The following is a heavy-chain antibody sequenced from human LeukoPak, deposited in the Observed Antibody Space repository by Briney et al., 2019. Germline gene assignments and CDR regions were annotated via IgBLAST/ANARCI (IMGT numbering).Heavy chain of an antibody. D-gene: IGHD1-26*01. V-gene: IGHV4-59*01. CDR1: GGSISSYY. J-gene: IGHJ4*02. CDR2: IYYSGST. Sequence: SETLSLTCTVSGGSISSYYWSWIRQPPGKGLEWIGYIYYSGSTNYNPSLKSRITISVDTSKNQFSLKLSSVTAADTAVYYCARAYSGSYYLGVSYYFDYWGQGTLVTVSS. CDR3: ARAYSGSYYLGVSYYFDY.